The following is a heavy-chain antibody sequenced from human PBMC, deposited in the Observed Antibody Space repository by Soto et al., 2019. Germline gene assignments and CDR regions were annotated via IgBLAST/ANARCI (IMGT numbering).Heavy chain of an antibody. CDR1: GGSISSGGYS. V-gene: IGHV4-30-2*01. CDR3: ARAYCGGDCYFGARGGWFDP. J-gene: IGHJ5*02. Sequence: SETLSLTCAVSGGSISSGGYSWSWIRQPPGKGLEWIGYIYHSGSTYYNPSLKSRVTISVDRSKNQFSLKLSSVTVADTAVYYCARAYCGGDCYFGARGGWFDPWGQGTLVTVSS. CDR2: IYHSGST. D-gene: IGHD2-21*02.